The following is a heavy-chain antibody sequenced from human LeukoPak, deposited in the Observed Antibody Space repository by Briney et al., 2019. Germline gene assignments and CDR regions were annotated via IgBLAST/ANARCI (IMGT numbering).Heavy chain of an antibody. J-gene: IGHJ6*02. CDR2: ISYDGSNK. V-gene: IGHV3-30*18. D-gene: IGHD2-15*01. CDR3: AKRQWWGMDV. Sequence: GRSLRLSCAASGFTSSSYGMHWVRQAPGKGLEWVAVISYDGSNKYYADSVKGRFTISRDNSKNTLYLQMNSLRAEDTAVYYCAKRQWWGMDVWGQGTTVTVSS. CDR1: GFTSSSYG.